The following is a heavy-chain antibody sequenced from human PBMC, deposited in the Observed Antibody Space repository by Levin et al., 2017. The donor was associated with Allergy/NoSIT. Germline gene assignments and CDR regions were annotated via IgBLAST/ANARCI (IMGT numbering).Heavy chain of an antibody. V-gene: IGHV4-34*01. D-gene: IGHD6-13*01. J-gene: IGHJ5*02. Sequence: SQTLSLPCAVYGGSFSDYHWSWIRQSPGKGLEWIGEVNHRGSTNYSPSLKSRFTISVDTSRNHVSLKVTSVTAADTAIYYCARGRRISSWSARRFDPWGQGTLVIVSS. CDR2: VNHRGST. CDR3: ARGRRISSWSARRFDP. CDR1: GGSFSDYH.